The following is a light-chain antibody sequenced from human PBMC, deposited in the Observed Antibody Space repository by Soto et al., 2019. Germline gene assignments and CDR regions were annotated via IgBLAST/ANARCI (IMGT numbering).Light chain of an antibody. J-gene: IGKJ1*01. V-gene: IGKV3-20*01. CDR3: QQHGFSPRT. CDR2: GAS. CDR1: QSVTSSY. Sequence: EIVLTQSPDTLSLSPGERATLSCRASQSVTSSYLAWYQHKPGQAPRLLIYGASLRATGIPDRFSGSASGTDFSLTISRLEPEDFEVYYCQQHGFSPRTFGPGTRVEI.